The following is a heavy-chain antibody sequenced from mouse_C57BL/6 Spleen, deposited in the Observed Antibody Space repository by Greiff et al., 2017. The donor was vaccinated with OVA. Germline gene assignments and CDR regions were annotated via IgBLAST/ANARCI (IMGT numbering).Heavy chain of an antibody. Sequence: DVQLQESGPELVKPGASVMLSCKSSGYTFTDYNMHWVKQSHGKSLEWIGYINPTNGGTSSNQKFKGTATLTVNKSSSTAYMELRSLTSEDSAVYYCARGEGTTVVADFDYWGQGTTLTVSS. V-gene: IGHV1-22*01. J-gene: IGHJ2*01. CDR3: ARGEGTTVVADFDY. CDR2: INPTNGGT. CDR1: GYTFTDYN. D-gene: IGHD1-1*01.